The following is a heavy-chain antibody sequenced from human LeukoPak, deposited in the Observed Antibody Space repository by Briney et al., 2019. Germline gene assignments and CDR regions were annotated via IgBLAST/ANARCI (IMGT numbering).Heavy chain of an antibody. D-gene: IGHD3-3*01. J-gene: IGHJ5*02. CDR1: GFTFSSYW. V-gene: IGHV3-74*01. Sequence: GGSLRLSCAASGFTFSSYWMHWVRQAPGKGLVWASRINSDGSSTSYADSVKGRFTISRDNAKNTLYLQMNSLRAEDTAVYYCARVLYDFWSGYYDWTNNWFDPWGQGTLVTVSS. CDR2: INSDGSST. CDR3: ARVLYDFWSGYYDWTNNWFDP.